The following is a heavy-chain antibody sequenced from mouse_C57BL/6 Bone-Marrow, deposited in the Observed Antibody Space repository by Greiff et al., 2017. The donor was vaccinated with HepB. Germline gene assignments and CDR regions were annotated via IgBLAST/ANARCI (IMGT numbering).Heavy chain of an antibody. V-gene: IGHV5-15*01. CDR3: ARLPTGTLRIYYAMDY. Sequence: EVQLVESGGGLVQPGGSLKLSCAASGFTFSDYGMAWVRQAPREGPEWVAFISNLAYSIYYADTVTGRFTISRENAKNTLYLEMSSLRSEDTAMYYCARLPTGTLRIYYAMDYWGQGTSVTVSS. CDR1: GFTFSDYG. CDR2: ISNLAYSI. D-gene: IGHD4-1*02. J-gene: IGHJ4*01.